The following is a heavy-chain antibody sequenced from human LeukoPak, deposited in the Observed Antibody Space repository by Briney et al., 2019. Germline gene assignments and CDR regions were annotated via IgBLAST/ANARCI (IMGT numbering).Heavy chain of an antibody. D-gene: IGHD3-22*01. CDR3: AKDATFNYYDSGGYPMDV. J-gene: IGHJ6*02. CDR2: ISYDGSNK. Sequence: GGSLRLSCAASGFTFSSYGMHWVRQAPGKGLEWVAVISYDGSNKYYADSVKGRFTISRDNSKNTLYLRMNSLRAEDTAVYYCAKDATFNYYDSGGYPMDVWGQGTTVTVSS. V-gene: IGHV3-30*18. CDR1: GFTFSSYG.